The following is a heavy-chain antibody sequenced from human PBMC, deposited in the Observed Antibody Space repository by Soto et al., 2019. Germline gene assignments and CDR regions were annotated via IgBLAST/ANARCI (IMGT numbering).Heavy chain of an antibody. CDR2: ISGSGGST. CDR3: VKRVCSGGSCYSPMDF. Sequence: GGSLRLSCAASGFTFSSYSMSWVRQAPGKGLEWVSAISGSGGSTYYADSVKGRFTIARDNSKNTLYLQMNSLRAEDTAVFYCVKRVCSGGSCYSPMDFWGQGTTVTVSS. V-gene: IGHV3-23*01. D-gene: IGHD2-15*01. J-gene: IGHJ6*02. CDR1: GFTFSSYS.